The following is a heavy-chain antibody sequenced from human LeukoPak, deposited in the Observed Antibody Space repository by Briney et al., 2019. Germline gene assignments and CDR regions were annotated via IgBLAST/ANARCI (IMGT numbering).Heavy chain of an antibody. D-gene: IGHD1-26*01. CDR1: GYTFTSYY. Sequence: ASVKVSCKASGYTFTSYYMHWVRQAPGQGLEWMGIINPSGGSTSYAQKFQGRVTMTRDTSTSTVYMELSSLRSEDTAVYYCARSRGIVGAPTLGNYWGQGTLVTVSS. V-gene: IGHV1-46*01. CDR2: INPSGGST. J-gene: IGHJ4*02. CDR3: ARSRGIVGAPTLGNY.